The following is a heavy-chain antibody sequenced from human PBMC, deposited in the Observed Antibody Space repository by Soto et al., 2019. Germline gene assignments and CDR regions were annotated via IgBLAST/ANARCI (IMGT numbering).Heavy chain of an antibody. CDR1: GFTFSSYW. CDR2: ISRDGST. V-gene: IGHV3-74*01. J-gene: IGHJ4*02. D-gene: IGHD2-15*01. CDR3: GSALVSSVPGPPLY. Sequence: HPGGSLRLSCTASGFTFSSYWMHWVRQAPGKGLVWVSRISRDGSTAYADSVKGRFTISRDNAQNTLYLQMNSLRAEDTAVYYCGSALVSSVPGPPLYWGQGTLVTVSS.